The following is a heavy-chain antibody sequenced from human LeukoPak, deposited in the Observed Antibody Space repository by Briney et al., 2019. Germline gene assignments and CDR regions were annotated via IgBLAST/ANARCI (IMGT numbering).Heavy chain of an antibody. CDR3: ARDLGTSGWYTFDF. J-gene: IGHJ5*01. V-gene: IGHV6-1*01. CDR1: GASVSSKNGA. CDR2: TYYRSTWYD. Sequence: SQTLSLTCAISGASVSSKNGAWNWIRQSPSRGLEWLGRTYYRSTWYDEYAASVKGRVTISPDTSKNQFSLQVYAVTPEDTAVYYCARDLGTSGWYTFDFWGQGTLVTVSS. D-gene: IGHD6-19*01.